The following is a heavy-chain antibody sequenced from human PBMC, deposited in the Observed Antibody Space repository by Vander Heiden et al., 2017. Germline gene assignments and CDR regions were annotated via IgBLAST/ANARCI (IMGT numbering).Heavy chain of an antibody. V-gene: IGHV4-59*11. D-gene: IGHD2-15*01. CDR1: GGSIRSHY. CDR3: AREVVVAATNYGMDV. J-gene: IGHJ6*02. Sequence: QVHLQESGPGLVKPSETLSLTCTVSGGSIRSHYWTWIRQPPGKGLEWIGYIDYSGSTNYNPSLRSRVTISVDTSKNQFSLKLSSVAAADTAVYYCAREVVVAATNYGMDVWGQGTTVTVSS. CDR2: IDYSGST.